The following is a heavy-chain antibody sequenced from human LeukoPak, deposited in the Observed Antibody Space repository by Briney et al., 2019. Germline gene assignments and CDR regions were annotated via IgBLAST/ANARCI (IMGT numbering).Heavy chain of an antibody. J-gene: IGHJ4*02. CDR2: IIPIFGTA. CDR3: AREGDIVATTRPGNFDY. CDR1: GGTFSSYA. V-gene: IGHV1-69*13. D-gene: IGHD5-12*01. Sequence: SVTVSCKASGGTFSSYAISWVRQAPGQGLEWMGGIIPIFGTANYAQKFQGRVTITADESTSTAYMELSSLRSEDTAVYYCAREGDIVATTRPGNFDYWGQGTLVTVSS.